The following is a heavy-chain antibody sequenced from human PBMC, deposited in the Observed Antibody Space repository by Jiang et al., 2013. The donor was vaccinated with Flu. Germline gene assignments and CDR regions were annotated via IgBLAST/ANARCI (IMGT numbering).Heavy chain of an antibody. D-gene: IGHD3-10*01. V-gene: IGHV3-23*01. Sequence: PGGSVRLSCAASGFTFSSYAMNWVRQAPGKGLEWVSAISGSGGSTYYADSVKGRFTISRDNSKNTLYLQMNSLRAEDTAVYYCAKALLWFGELPVDYWGQGTLVTVSS. CDR1: GFTFSSYA. CDR2: ISGSGGST. CDR3: AKALLWFGELPVDY. J-gene: IGHJ4*02.